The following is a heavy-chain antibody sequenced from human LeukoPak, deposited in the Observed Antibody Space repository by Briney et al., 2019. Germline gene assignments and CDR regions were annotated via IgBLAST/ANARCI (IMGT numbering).Heavy chain of an antibody. CDR1: GASISSYY. D-gene: IGHD6-13*01. Sequence: SETLSLTCTASGASISSYYWSWIRQPPGKGLEWIGYIYYSGSANYNPSLTSRVTISLDTSKNQFSLNLTSVTAADTAVYYCASRLGYSSSWYYGMDVWGLGTTVTVSS. J-gene: IGHJ6*02. CDR2: IYYSGSA. V-gene: IGHV4-59*08. CDR3: ASRLGYSSSWYYGMDV.